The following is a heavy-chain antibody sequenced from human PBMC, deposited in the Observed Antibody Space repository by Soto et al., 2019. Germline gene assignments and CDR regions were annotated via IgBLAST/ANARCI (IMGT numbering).Heavy chain of an antibody. CDR1: GFTFRNYG. CDR2: IWHDGNNK. Sequence: GGSLRLSCAASGFTFRNYGMHWVRQAPGKGLEWVAIIWHDGNNKYYADSVRGRFIISRDNSKNRLYLQMNSLRAEDTAVYYCARGVHELRYFDWSHYAFDIWGQGTMVTVSS. J-gene: IGHJ3*02. D-gene: IGHD3-9*01. CDR3: ARGVHELRYFDWSHYAFDI. V-gene: IGHV3-33*01.